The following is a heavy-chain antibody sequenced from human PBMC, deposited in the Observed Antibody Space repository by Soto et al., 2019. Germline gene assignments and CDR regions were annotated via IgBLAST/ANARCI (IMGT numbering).Heavy chain of an antibody. Sequence: GGSLRLSCAASGFTFSSYSMNWVRQAPGKGLEWVSYISSSSSTIYYADSVKGRFTISRDNAKNSLYLQMNSLRDEDTAVYYCAREPPGDWNYGGFDPWGQGTLVTVSS. D-gene: IGHD1-7*01. CDR1: GFTFSSYS. CDR2: ISSSSSTI. V-gene: IGHV3-48*02. CDR3: AREPPGDWNYGGFDP. J-gene: IGHJ5*02.